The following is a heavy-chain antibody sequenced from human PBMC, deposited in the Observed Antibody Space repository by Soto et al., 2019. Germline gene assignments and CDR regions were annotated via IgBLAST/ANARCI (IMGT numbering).Heavy chain of an antibody. V-gene: IGHV3-73*01. J-gene: IGHJ5*02. D-gene: IGHD3-3*01. CDR1: GFTFSGSA. Sequence: PGGSLRLSCAASGFTFSGSAMHWVRQASGKGLERVGRIRSKANSYATAYAASVKGRFTISRDDSKNTAYLQMNSLKTEDTAVYYCTTFDFWSGYYVGPWGQGTLVTVSS. CDR3: TTFDFWSGYYVGP. CDR2: IRSKANSYAT.